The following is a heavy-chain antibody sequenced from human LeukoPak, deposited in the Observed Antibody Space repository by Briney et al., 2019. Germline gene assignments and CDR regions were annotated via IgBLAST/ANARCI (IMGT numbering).Heavy chain of an antibody. V-gene: IGHV3-23*01. D-gene: IGHD4-17*01. CDR1: GFTFSSYS. CDR2: ITASGGGT. Sequence: PGGSLRLSCAASGFTFSSYSMSWVRQAPGKGLEWVPSITASGGGTFYADSVKGQFTISRDNSRNMLYLHMSSLRAEDTAIYFCANRGITVTGASIYYFDDWGQGTLVTVSS. J-gene: IGHJ4*02. CDR3: ANRGITVTGASIYYFDD.